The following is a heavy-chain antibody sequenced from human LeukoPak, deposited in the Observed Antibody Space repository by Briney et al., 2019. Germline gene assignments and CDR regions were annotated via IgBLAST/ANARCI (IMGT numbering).Heavy chain of an antibody. D-gene: IGHD3-10*01. CDR3: AVWELGNAFDI. V-gene: IGHV4-38-2*02. CDR2: IYHSGST. CDR1: GYSINSGYF. J-gene: IGHJ3*02. Sequence: PSETLSLTCTVSGYSINSGYFWGWIRQPPEKVLEWIGNIYHSGSTYYNPSLKSRVTISVDTSKNQFSLKLSSVTAADTAVYYCAVWELGNAFDIWGQGTMVTVSS.